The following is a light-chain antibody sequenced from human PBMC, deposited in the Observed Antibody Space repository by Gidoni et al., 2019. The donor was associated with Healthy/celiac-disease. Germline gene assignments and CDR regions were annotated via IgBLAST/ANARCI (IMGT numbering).Light chain of an antibody. V-gene: IGKV3-11*01. Sequence: EIVLTQSPATLSLSPGERATLSCRASQSVSSYLAWYQQKPGQAPRLLIYDASNRATGIPARFSGSGSGTDFTLTISSLEPEDFAVYYCQQRSNWPPYTFXXXTKXEIK. CDR3: QQRSNWPPYT. CDR2: DAS. J-gene: IGKJ2*01. CDR1: QSVSSY.